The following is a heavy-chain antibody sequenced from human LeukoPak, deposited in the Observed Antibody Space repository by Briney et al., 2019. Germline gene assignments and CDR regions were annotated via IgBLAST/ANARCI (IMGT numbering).Heavy chain of an antibody. J-gene: IGHJ3*02. CDR1: GGTFSSYA. Sequence: ASVKVSCKASGGTFSSYAISWVRQAPGQGLEWMGGIIPIFGTANYAQKFQGRVTITANESTSTAYMELSSLRSEDTAVNYCARGPGEEEPDAFDIWGQGTMVTVSS. CDR2: IIPIFGTA. V-gene: IGHV1-69*13. D-gene: IGHD7-27*01. CDR3: ARGPGEEEPDAFDI.